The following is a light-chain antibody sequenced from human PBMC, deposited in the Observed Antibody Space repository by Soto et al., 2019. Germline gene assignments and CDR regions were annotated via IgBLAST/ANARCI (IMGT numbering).Light chain of an antibody. V-gene: IGLV2-14*01. CDR1: SSDVGGYNY. Sequence: QSALTQPASVSGSPGQSITISCTGTSSDVGGYNYVSWYQQHPGKAPKVMIYEVSNRPSGVSNRFSGSKSGNTASLTISGLQAEDEADYYCRSYRSIGALVLGTGTKVIV. J-gene: IGLJ1*01. CDR2: EVS. CDR3: RSYRSIGALV.